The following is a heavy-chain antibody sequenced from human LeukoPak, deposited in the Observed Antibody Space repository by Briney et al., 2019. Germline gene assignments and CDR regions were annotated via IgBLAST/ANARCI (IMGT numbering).Heavy chain of an antibody. J-gene: IGHJ4*02. Sequence: GGSLRLSCAASGFTFSSYAMHWVRQAPGKGLEWVAVISYDGSNKYYADSVKGRFTISRDNSKNTLYLQMNSLRAEDTAVYYCAAVTPYFDYWGQGTLVTVSS. CDR1: GFTFSSYA. D-gene: IGHD4-23*01. CDR2: ISYDGSNK. V-gene: IGHV3-30-3*01. CDR3: AAVTPYFDY.